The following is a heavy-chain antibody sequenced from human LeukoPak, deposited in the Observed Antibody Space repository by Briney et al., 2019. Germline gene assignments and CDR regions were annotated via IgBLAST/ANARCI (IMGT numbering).Heavy chain of an antibody. Sequence: ASVKVSCKASGYTVTSYGINWVRQAPGQGLEWMGWISADNGNTNYAQKLQGRVTMTTDTSTNTAYMDLRSLGSDDTAVYYCARDSLYCSRSSCAFDYWGQGTLVTVSS. D-gene: IGHD2-2*01. CDR2: ISADNGNT. V-gene: IGHV1-18*01. CDR1: GYTVTSYG. CDR3: ARDSLYCSRSSCAFDY. J-gene: IGHJ4*02.